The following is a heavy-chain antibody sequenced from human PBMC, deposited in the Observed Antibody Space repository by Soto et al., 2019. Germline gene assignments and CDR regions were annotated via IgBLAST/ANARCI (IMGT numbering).Heavy chain of an antibody. Sequence: ASVKVSCKASGYTFTSYDINWVRQATGQGLEWMGWMNPNSGNTGYAQKFQGRVTMTRNTSISTAYMELSSLRSEDTAVNYCARGFPTPPRYQLLPSNWVRVRVPTGFQTFDPWGQGTLVTVSS. CDR3: ARGFPTPPRYQLLPSNWVRVRVPTGFQTFDP. D-gene: IGHD2-2*01. CDR1: GYTFTSYD. V-gene: IGHV1-8*01. CDR2: MNPNSGNT. J-gene: IGHJ5*02.